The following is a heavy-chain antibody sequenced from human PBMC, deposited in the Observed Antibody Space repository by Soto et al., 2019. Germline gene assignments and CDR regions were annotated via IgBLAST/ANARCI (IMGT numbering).Heavy chain of an antibody. V-gene: IGHV4-39*01. D-gene: IGHD3-10*01. CDR1: GGSISSSSYY. CDR2: IYYSGST. Sequence: PSETLSLTCTVSGGSISSSSYYWGWIRQPPGKGLEWIGSIYYSGSTYYNPSLKSRVTISVDTSKNQFSLKLSSVTAADTAVYYCASPLRYYGSGEGGYFDYWGQGTLVTVSS. J-gene: IGHJ4*02. CDR3: ASPLRYYGSGEGGYFDY.